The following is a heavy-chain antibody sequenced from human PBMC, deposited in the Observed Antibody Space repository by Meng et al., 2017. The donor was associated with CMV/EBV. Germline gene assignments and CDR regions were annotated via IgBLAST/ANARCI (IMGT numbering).Heavy chain of an antibody. CDR1: GGSFSGYY. CDR3: ATDRGYCSSTSCYRTFGP. Sequence: SETLSLTCAAYGGSFSGYYWSWIRQPPGKGLEWIGEINHSGSTNYNPSLKSRVTISVDTSKNQSSLTLSSVTAADTAVYYCATDRGYCSSTSCYRTFGPWGQGTLVTVSS. V-gene: IGHV4-34*01. CDR2: INHSGST. J-gene: IGHJ5*02. D-gene: IGHD2-2*01.